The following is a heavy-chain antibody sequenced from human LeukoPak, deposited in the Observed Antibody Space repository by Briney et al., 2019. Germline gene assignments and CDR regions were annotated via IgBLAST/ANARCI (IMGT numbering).Heavy chain of an antibody. CDR2: ISGSGGST. CDR1: GFTFSSYA. J-gene: IGHJ4*02. V-gene: IGHV3-23*01. D-gene: IGHD6-13*01. CDR3: AKGFYSSSWYYFDY. Sequence: GGSLRLSCAASGFTFSSYAMSWVRQAPGKGLEWVSAISGSGGSTYYADSVKGRFTTSRDNSKNTLYLQMNSLRAEDTAVYYCAKGFYSSSWYYFDYWGQGTLVTVSS.